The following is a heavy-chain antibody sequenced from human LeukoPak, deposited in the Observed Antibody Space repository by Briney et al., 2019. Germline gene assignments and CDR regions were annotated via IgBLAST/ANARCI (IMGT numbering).Heavy chain of an antibody. CDR1: GGSISSYY. CDR2: AYYSGSA. D-gene: IGHD1-26*01. Sequence: SETLSLTCTVSGGSISSYYWSWIRQPPGKGVEWIGYAYYSGSANYNPSLKSRVTISVDTSKNQFSLKVSSVTAADTAIYYCAGGTYYYFDYWGQGTLVTVSS. CDR3: AGGTYYYFDY. J-gene: IGHJ4*02. V-gene: IGHV4-59*01.